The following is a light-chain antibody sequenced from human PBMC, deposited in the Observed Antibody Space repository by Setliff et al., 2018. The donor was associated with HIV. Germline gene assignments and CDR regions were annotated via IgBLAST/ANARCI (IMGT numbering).Light chain of an antibody. CDR1: SSDVGDYNY. V-gene: IGLV2-8*01. J-gene: IGLJ1*01. CDR3: SSYASSNSYV. Sequence: QSALAQPPSASGSPGQSVTISRTGTSSDVGDYNYVSWYQQHPGKAPKLMIYEITKRPSGVPDRFSGSKSGNTASLTVSGLQAEDEADYYCSSYASSNSYVFGTGTKVTVL. CDR2: EIT.